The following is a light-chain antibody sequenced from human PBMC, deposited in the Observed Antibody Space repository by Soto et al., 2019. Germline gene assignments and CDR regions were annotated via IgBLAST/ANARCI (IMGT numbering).Light chain of an antibody. V-gene: IGKV3-15*01. CDR1: QSVSSN. CDR3: QQYLDWPRT. CDR2: GAS. Sequence: EIVMTPAPATLSVSPGGRGPLSCRASQSVSSNLAWYQQRPGQAPRLLLYGASTRATGIPARFSGSGSGTEFTLTISSLQSEDFAVYYCQQYLDWPRTFGQGTKVDI. J-gene: IGKJ1*01.